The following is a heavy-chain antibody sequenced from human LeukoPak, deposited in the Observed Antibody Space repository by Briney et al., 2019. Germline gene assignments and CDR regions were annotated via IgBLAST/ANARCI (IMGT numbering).Heavy chain of an antibody. D-gene: IGHD6-13*01. CDR2: IIPILGIA. V-gene: IGHV1-69*04. J-gene: IGHJ4*02. CDR3: ARAGIAAAGTDYFDY. CDR1: GGTFSSYA. Sequence: ASVKVSCKASGGTFSSYAISWVRQAPGQGLEWMGRIIPILGIANYAQKFRGRVTITADKSTSTAYMELSSLRSEDTAVYYCARAGIAAAGTDYFDYWGQGTLVTVSS.